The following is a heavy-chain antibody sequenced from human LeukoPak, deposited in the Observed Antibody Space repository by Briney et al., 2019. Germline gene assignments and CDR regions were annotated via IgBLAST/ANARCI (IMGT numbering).Heavy chain of an antibody. Sequence: PGGSLRLSCAASGFTFSSYWMSWVRQAPGKGLEWVANIKQDGSEKYYVDSVKGRFTISRDNAKNSLYLQMNSLRAEDTAVYYCARVFRLSSGWLTEIYYYYMDVWGKGTTVTVSS. CDR3: ARVFRLSSGWLTEIYYYYMDV. V-gene: IGHV3-7*01. D-gene: IGHD6-19*01. CDR2: IKQDGSEK. J-gene: IGHJ6*03. CDR1: GFTFSSYW.